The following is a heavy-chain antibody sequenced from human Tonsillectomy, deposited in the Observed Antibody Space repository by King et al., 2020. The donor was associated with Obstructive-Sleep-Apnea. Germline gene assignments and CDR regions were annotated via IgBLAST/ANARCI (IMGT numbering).Heavy chain of an antibody. J-gene: IGHJ4*02. V-gene: IGHV3-7*03. CDR3: ARGIREAAASLGY. CDR2: IKQDGSGK. Sequence: VQLVESGGGLVQPGGSLRLSCAASGFTFSSYWMSWVRQAPGKGLEWVANIKQDGSGKYYVDSVKGRFTISRDNAKNSLYLQMNSLRAEDTAVYYCARGIREAAASLGYWGQGTLVTVSS. CDR1: GFTFSSYW. D-gene: IGHD6-13*01.